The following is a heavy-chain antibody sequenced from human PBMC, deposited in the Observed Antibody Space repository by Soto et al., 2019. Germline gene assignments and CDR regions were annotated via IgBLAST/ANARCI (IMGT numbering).Heavy chain of an antibody. CDR2: INSDGSST. CDR3: ATYYDILTGPPPDAFDI. J-gene: IGHJ3*02. CDR1: GFTFSSYW. Sequence: GGSLRLSCAASGFTFSSYWMHWVRQAPGKGLVWVSRINSDGSSTSYADSVKGRFTISRDNAKNTLYLQMNSLRAEDTDVYYCATYYDILTGPPPDAFDIWGQGTMVTVSS. V-gene: IGHV3-74*01. D-gene: IGHD3-9*01.